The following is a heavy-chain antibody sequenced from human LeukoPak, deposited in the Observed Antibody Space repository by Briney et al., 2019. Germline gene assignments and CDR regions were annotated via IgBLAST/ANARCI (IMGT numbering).Heavy chain of an antibody. CDR1: GGSFRGYY. CDR2: INHSGST. J-gene: IGHJ4*02. V-gene: IGHV4-34*01. D-gene: IGHD3-22*01. Sequence: SETLSLTCAVYGGSFRGYYWSWIRQPPGKGLEWIGEINHSGSTNYNPSLKSRVTISVDTSKNQFSLKLSSVTAADTAVYYCARERRWLLARINDYWGQGTLVTVSS. CDR3: ARERRWLLARINDY.